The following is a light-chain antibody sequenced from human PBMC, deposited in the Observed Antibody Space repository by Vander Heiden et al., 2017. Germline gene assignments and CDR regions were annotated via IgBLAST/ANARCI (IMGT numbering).Light chain of an antibody. Sequence: DIQSTQSPSSLSASVGDRFTITCQASQDISNYLNWYQQKPGKAPKLLIYDASNLETGVPSRFNGSGSVTDFTFTISSLQPEDIATYYCQQYNNLFTFGPGTKVDIK. J-gene: IGKJ3*01. CDR2: DAS. CDR1: QDISNY. V-gene: IGKV1-33*01. CDR3: QQYNNLFT.